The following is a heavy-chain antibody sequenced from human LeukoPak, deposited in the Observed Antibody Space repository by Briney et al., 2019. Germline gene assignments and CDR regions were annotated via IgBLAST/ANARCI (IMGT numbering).Heavy chain of an antibody. Sequence: ASVKVSCKASGYTFTGYYMHWVRQAPGQGLEWMGWINPNSGGTNYAQKSQGRVTMTRDTSISTAYMELSRLRSDDTAVYYCAASYCSGGSCYPNGANWFDPWGQGTLVTVSS. D-gene: IGHD2-15*01. CDR2: INPNSGGT. CDR1: GYTFTGYY. V-gene: IGHV1-2*02. CDR3: AASYCSGGSCYPNGANWFDP. J-gene: IGHJ5*02.